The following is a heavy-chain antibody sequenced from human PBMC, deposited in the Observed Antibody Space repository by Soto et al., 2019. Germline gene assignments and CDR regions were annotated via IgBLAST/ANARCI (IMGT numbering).Heavy chain of an antibody. J-gene: IGHJ4*02. CDR1: GDSVSSNSAA. Sequence: PSQTLSLTCAISGDSVSSNSAAWNWIRHSPSRGLEWLVRTYYSSKWYNDYAVSMRSRITINPDTTNNQFSLKLNSATPEDTAGYYGATWRFDDWGQGTLVTVSS. V-gene: IGHV6-1*01. CDR2: TYYSSKWYN. CDR3: ATWRFDD.